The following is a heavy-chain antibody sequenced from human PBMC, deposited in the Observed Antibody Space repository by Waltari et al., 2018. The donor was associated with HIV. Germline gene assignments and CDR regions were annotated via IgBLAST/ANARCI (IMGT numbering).Heavy chain of an antibody. J-gene: IGHJ4*02. CDR2: IKQDGSEK. CDR3: ASSYYDILTEGYYFDY. D-gene: IGHD3-9*01. Sequence: EVQLVESGGGLVQPGGSLRLSCAASGFTFSSYWMSWVRQPPGKGLEWVANIKQDGSEKYYVDSVKGRFTISRDNAKNSLYLQMNSLRAEDTAVYYCASSYYDILTEGYYFDYWGQGTLVTVSS. V-gene: IGHV3-7*01. CDR1: GFTFSSYW.